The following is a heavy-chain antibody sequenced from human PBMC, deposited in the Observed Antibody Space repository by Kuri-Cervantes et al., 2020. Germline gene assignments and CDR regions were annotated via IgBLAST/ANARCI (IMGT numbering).Heavy chain of an antibody. CDR2: INHSGST. CDR1: GGSFSGYY. V-gene: IGHV4-34*01. D-gene: IGHD3-10*01. J-gene: IGHJ3*02. CDR3: ASWSGRGVRDDAFDI. Sequence: SETLSLTCAVYGGSFSGYYWSWIRQPPGKGLEWIGEINHSGSTYYNPSLKSRVTISVDTSKNQFSLKLSSVTAADTAVYYCASWSGRGVRDDAFDIWGQGTMVTVSS.